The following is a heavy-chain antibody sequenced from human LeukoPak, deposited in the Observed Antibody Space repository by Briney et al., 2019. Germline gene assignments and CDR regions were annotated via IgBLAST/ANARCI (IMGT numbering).Heavy chain of an antibody. CDR3: AGVRSGQNFDY. V-gene: IGHV3-21*01. CDR1: GFTFSSYS. Sequence: GGSLRLSCAASGFTFSSYSMNWVRQAPGKGLEWVSSISTTSSYVYYADSLIGRFTISRDNAKNSLYLQMNSLRAKDTAVYYCAGVRSGQNFDYWGQGTLVTVSS. CDR2: ISTTSSYV. J-gene: IGHJ4*02. D-gene: IGHD1-26*01.